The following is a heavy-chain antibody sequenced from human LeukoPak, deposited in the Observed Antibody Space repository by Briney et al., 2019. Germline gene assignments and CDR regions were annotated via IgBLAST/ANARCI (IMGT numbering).Heavy chain of an antibody. CDR2: IYYSGST. Sequence: SETLSLTCSVSGDSISSGDYYWNWIRQPPGKGLEWIGYIYYSGSTSDNPSLKSRVSMSMDTSKNQISLKLSSVTAADTAVYYCARWFYYGSGRRQFDYWGQGALVTVSS. CDR1: GDSISSGDYY. V-gene: IGHV4-30-4*01. D-gene: IGHD3-10*01. CDR3: ARWFYYGSGRRQFDY. J-gene: IGHJ4*02.